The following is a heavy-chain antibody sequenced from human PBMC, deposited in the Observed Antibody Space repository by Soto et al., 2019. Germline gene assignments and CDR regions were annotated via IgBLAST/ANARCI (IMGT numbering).Heavy chain of an antibody. J-gene: IGHJ6*02. CDR1: GYTFTGYY. CDR2: INPNSGGT. Sequence: ASVKVSCKASGYTFTGYYMHWVRQAPGQGLEWMGWINPNSGGTNYAQKFQGRVTMTRDTSISTAYMELSRLRSDDTAVYYCAREFRAGSGSPFGMDVWGQGTTVTVSS. CDR3: AREFRAGSGSPFGMDV. D-gene: IGHD3-10*01. V-gene: IGHV1-2*02.